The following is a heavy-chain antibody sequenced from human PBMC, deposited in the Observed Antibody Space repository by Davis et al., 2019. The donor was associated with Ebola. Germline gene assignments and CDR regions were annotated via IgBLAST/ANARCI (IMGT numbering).Heavy chain of an antibody. CDR3: AKDPSLYSSGWFLFDY. J-gene: IGHJ4*02. CDR2: ISSSGSTI. D-gene: IGHD6-19*01. Sequence: PGGSLRLSCAASGFTFSDYYMSWIRQAPGKGLEWVSYISSSGSTIYYADSVKGRFTISRDNAKNSLYLQMNSLRAEDTAVYYCAKDPSLYSSGWFLFDYWGQGTLVTVSS. CDR1: GFTFSDYY. V-gene: IGHV3-11*01.